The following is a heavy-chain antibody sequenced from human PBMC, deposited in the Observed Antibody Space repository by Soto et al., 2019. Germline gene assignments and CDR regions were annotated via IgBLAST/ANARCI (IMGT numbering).Heavy chain of an antibody. CDR1: GGTFSSYA. Sequence: ASVKVSCKASGGTFSSYAISWVRQAPGQGLEWMGGIIAYNGNTNYAQKLQGRVTMTTDTSTSTAYMELRSLRSDDTAVYYCARDSFDILTVPWGHGTLVTVSS. J-gene: IGHJ5*02. CDR2: IIAYNGNT. D-gene: IGHD3-9*01. CDR3: ARDSFDILTVP. V-gene: IGHV1-18*01.